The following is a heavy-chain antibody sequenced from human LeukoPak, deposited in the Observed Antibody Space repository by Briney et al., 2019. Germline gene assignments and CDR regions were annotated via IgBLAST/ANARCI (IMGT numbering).Heavy chain of an antibody. CDR1: GGSISSSGYY. CDR3: ATQLEPTTPYPHAFDI. CDR2: IFYSGTT. D-gene: IGHD1-1*01. V-gene: IGHV4-39*07. J-gene: IGHJ3*02. Sequence: SETLSLTCTVSGGSISSSGYYWGWIRQPPGKGLEWIGSIFYSGTTYYNPSLKSRVTISVDTSKNQLSLKLSSVTAADTAVYYCATQLEPTTPYPHAFDIWGQGTMVTVSS.